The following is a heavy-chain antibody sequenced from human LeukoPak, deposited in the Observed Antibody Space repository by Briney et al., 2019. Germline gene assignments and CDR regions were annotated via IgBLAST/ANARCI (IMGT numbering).Heavy chain of an antibody. Sequence: SSETLSLTCTVSGGSIGSSNYYWAWIRQPPGKGLEWIGTIYYNEATQYNPSLKSRVTISVDTSKNQFSLKLTSVTAADAAIYYCARELRIPAEADTGDCWGQGTLVTVSS. CDR2: IYYNEAT. D-gene: IGHD6-19*01. CDR1: GGSIGSSNYY. CDR3: ARELRIPAEADTGDC. J-gene: IGHJ4*02. V-gene: IGHV4-39*01.